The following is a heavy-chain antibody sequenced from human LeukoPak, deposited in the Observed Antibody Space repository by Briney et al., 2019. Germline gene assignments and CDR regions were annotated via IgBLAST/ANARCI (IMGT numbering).Heavy chain of an antibody. J-gene: IGHJ4*02. V-gene: IGHV4-59*04. D-gene: IGHD3-22*01. CDR3: ARRDDSSGYHKIFDY. Sequence: GSLRLSCAASGFTFSSYEMNWVRQPPGKGLEWIGNIYYGENTYYNPSLKSRVTISIDTSKNQFYLKLSSLTAADTAVYFCARRDDSSGYHKIFDYWGPGTLVTVSS. CDR2: IYYGENT. CDR1: GFTFSSYE.